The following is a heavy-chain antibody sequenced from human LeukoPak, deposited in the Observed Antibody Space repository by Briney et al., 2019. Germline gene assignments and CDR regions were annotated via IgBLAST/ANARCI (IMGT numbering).Heavy chain of an antibody. CDR3: AKPYPTLTTVGVLDN. CDR2: ISYDANTQ. D-gene: IGHD4-23*01. V-gene: IGHV3-30*18. CDR1: GFMFSTHG. J-gene: IGHJ4*02. Sequence: PGGSLRLSCAASGFMFSTHGMHWVRQAPGKGLEWVAAISYDANTQHYADPVKGRFTISRDNSKNTVYLQINTLRAEDAAVYYCAKPYPTLTTVGVLDNWGQGTLVTVSS.